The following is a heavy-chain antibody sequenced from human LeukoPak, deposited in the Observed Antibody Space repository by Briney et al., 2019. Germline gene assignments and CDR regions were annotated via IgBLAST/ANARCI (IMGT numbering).Heavy chain of an antibody. Sequence: ASVKVSCKASGYTFNSYDIHWVRQAAGQGLEWVGWVNPKSGNSGYEQKFQGRVTITMNTSISTAYLGLNSLTSEDTAVYYCARPYCSSKTCSRWFDPWGQGTLVTVSA. D-gene: IGHD2-2*01. CDR2: VNPKSGNS. CDR1: GYTFNSYD. J-gene: IGHJ5*02. V-gene: IGHV1-8*01. CDR3: ARPYCSSKTCSRWFDP.